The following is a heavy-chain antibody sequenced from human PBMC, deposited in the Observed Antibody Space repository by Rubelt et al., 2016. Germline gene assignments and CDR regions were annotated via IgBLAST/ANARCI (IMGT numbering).Heavy chain of an antibody. CDR1: GFTFSSHA. D-gene: IGHD6-19*01. CDR3: AKDLRGTVADAFDV. CDR2: ISGST. J-gene: IGHJ3*01. V-gene: IGHV3-23*04. Sequence: EVQLVESGGGLVQPGGSLRLSCAASGFTFSSHAMSWVRQAPGKGLEWVSAISGSTYYADSVKGRFIISRENSKNTVYLQMNSLRAEDTAIYYCAKDLRGTVADAFDVWGQGTMVTVSS.